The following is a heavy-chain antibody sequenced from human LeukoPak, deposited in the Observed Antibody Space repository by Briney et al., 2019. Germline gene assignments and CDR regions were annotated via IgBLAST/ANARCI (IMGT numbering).Heavy chain of an antibody. CDR1: GFTFSSYE. J-gene: IGHJ6*02. Sequence: GGSLRLSCAASGFTFSSYEMNWVRQAPGKGLEWVSYIRSSGSTIYYADSVKGRFTISRDNAKNSLYLQMNSLSGEDTAVYYCARGIDPQHVSRPYYYGMDVWGQGTTVSVS. CDR3: ARGIDPQHVSRPYYYGMDV. CDR2: IRSSGSTI. D-gene: IGHD6-13*01. V-gene: IGHV3-48*03.